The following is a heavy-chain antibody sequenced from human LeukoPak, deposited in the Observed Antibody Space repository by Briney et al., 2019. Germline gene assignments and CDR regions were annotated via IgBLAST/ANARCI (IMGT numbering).Heavy chain of an antibody. D-gene: IGHD6-19*01. V-gene: IGHV3-30*18. CDR3: AKALAWGAVADPFDY. CDR2: ISYDGSIK. Sequence: PGGSLRLSCAASGFTFSNYGMHWVRQAPGKGLVWVAVISYDGSIKYYADSVKGRFTISRDNSKNTLYLQMNSLRAEDTAVYYCAKALAWGAVADPFDYWGQGTLVTVSS. CDR1: GFTFSNYG. J-gene: IGHJ4*02.